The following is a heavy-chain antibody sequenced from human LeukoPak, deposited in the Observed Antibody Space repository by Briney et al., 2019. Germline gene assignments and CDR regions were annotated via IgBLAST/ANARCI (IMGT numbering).Heavy chain of an antibody. V-gene: IGHV4-39*07. CDR1: GGSISSSSYY. CDR2: IYYSGST. D-gene: IGHD6-13*01. Sequence: SETLSLTCTVSGGSISSSSYYWGWIRQPPGKGLEWIGSIYYSGSTYYNPSLKSRVIVSSDTSKNQFSLKLSSVTAADTAVYYCARGSSWYRWGQGTLVTVSS. J-gene: IGHJ5*02. CDR3: ARGSSWYR.